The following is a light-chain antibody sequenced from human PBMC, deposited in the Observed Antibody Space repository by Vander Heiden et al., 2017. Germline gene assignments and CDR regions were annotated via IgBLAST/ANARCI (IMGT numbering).Light chain of an antibody. CDR3: QSYDSSLSGWV. CDR1: SSNIGAGYD. J-gene: IGLJ3*02. V-gene: IGLV1-40*01. Sequence: VLTQPPSVSGAPGQRVTISCTGSSSNIGAGYDVHWYQQLPGTAPKLLIYDNSNRPSGVPDRFSGSKSGTSASLAITGLQAEDEADYYCQSYDSSLSGWVFGGGTKLTVL. CDR2: DNS.